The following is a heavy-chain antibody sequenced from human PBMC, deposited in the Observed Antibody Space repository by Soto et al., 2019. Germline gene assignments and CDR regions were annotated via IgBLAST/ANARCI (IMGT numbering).Heavy chain of an antibody. CDR3: ARDSAYCSSTSCYYYYMDV. V-gene: IGHV4-59*01. J-gene: IGHJ6*03. CDR1: GGSISSYY. D-gene: IGHD2-2*01. CDR2: IYYSGST. Sequence: SETLSLTCTVSGGSISSYYWSWSRQPPGKGLEWIGYIYYSGSTNYNPSLKSRVTISVDTSKNQFSLKLSSVTAADTAVYYCARDSAYCSSTSCYYYYMDVWGKGTTVTVSS.